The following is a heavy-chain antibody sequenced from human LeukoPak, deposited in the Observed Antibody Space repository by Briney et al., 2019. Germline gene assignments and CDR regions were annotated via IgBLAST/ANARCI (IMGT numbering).Heavy chain of an antibody. Sequence: SETLSLTCTVSGGSISSYYWSWIRQPPGKGLEWIGYIYYSGSTNYNPSLKSRVTISVDTSKNQFSLKLSSVTAADTAVYYCARDLRYSSSWYGTDYWGQGTLVTVSS. CDR3: ARDLRYSSSWYGTDY. CDR2: IYYSGST. CDR1: GGSISSYY. V-gene: IGHV4-59*01. D-gene: IGHD6-13*01. J-gene: IGHJ4*02.